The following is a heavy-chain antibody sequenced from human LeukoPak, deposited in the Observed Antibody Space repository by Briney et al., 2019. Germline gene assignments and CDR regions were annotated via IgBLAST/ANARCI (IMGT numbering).Heavy chain of an antibody. CDR1: GFTFSSFG. J-gene: IGHJ4*02. CDR3: AKAYYFGSGSYPRVNDY. CDR2: ISGSGGST. D-gene: IGHD3-10*01. Sequence: GGSLRLSCAASGFTFSSFGMSWVRQAPGKGLEWVSAISGSGGSTYYADSVKGRFTISRDNSKNTLYLQIHSLRAEDTAVYYCAKAYYFGSGSYPRVNDYWGQGTLVTVSS. V-gene: IGHV3-23*01.